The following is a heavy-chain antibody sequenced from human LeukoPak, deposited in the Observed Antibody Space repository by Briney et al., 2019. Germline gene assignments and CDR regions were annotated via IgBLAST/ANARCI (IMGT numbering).Heavy chain of an antibody. V-gene: IGHV3-49*04. Sequence: PGGSLRLSCTASGFTFGDYGMNWVRQAPGKGLEWVGFIRSKTYGGTTEYAASVKGRFTISRDDSKSIAYLQLNGLKSEDTAVYYCTRGRQPAHWGQGTLVTVSS. CDR1: GFTFGDYG. CDR2: IRSKTYGGTT. D-gene: IGHD5-18*01. CDR3: TRGRQPAH. J-gene: IGHJ4*02.